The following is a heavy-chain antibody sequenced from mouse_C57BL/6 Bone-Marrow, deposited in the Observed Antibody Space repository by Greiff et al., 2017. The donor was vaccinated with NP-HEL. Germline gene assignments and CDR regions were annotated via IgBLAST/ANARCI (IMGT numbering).Heavy chain of an antibody. CDR3: ARGWGCYGCHWYFDV. Sequence: VQLRQPGTELVKPGASVKLSCKASGYTFTSYWMHWVKQRPGQGLEWIGNINPSNGGTNYNEKFKSKATLTVDKSSSTAYMQLSSLTSEDSAVYYCARGWGCYGCHWYFDVWGTGTTVTVSS. D-gene: IGHD2-2*01. CDR2: INPSNGGT. V-gene: IGHV1-53*01. J-gene: IGHJ1*03. CDR1: GYTFTSYW.